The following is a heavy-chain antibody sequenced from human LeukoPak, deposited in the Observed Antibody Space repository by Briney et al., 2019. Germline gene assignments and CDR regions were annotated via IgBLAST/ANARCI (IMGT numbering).Heavy chain of an antibody. Sequence: GGSLRLSCAASGFTFDDYAMHWVRQAPGKGLEWVSGISWNSGSIGYADSVKGRFTISRDNSKNTLYLQMNSLRAEDTAVYYCAKVSCSGGSCYSIDYWGQGTLVTVSS. CDR3: AKVSCSGGSCYSIDY. J-gene: IGHJ4*02. V-gene: IGHV3-9*01. CDR1: GFTFDDYA. D-gene: IGHD2-15*01. CDR2: ISWNSGSI.